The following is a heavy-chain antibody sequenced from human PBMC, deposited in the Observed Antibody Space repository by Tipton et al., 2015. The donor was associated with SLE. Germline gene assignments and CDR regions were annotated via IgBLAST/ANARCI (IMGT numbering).Heavy chain of an antibody. V-gene: IGHV3-21*01. J-gene: IGHJ4*02. D-gene: IGHD7-27*01. Sequence: GSLRLSCAASGFTFSSYEMNWVRQAPGKGLEWVSSISSSSSYIYYADSVKGRFTISRDNAKNSLYLQMNSLRAEDTAVYYCARGTGEGFFFDYWGQGTLVTVSS. CDR3: ARGTGEGFFFDY. CDR2: ISSSSSYI. CDR1: GFTFSSYE.